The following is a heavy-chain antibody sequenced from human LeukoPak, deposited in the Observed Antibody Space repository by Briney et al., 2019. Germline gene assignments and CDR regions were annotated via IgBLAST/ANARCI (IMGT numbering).Heavy chain of an antibody. Sequence: GGSLRLSCAASGFTFTNYAMYWVRQAPGKGLEWVSAIGGDGRTIYYADFVKGRFTISRDNSKNTLYLQMNSLRAEDTAVYYCANGYSGSKYFFDYWGQGTLVTVSS. V-gene: IGHV3-23*01. J-gene: IGHJ4*02. CDR3: ANGYSGSKYFFDY. CDR2: IGGDGRTI. CDR1: GFTFTNYA. D-gene: IGHD3-10*01.